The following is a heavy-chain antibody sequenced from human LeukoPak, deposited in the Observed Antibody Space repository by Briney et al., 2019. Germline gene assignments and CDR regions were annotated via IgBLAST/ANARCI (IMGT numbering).Heavy chain of an antibody. CDR2: INPNSGGT. CDR1: GYTFTDYY. V-gene: IGHV1-2*02. Sequence: ASVKVSCKASGYTFTDYYMHWVRQAPGQGLEWMGWINPNSGGTNYAQKFQGRVTMTRDTSISTAYMVLSRLRSDDTAVYYCARGIYDSSDFEYFQHWGQGTLVTVSS. J-gene: IGHJ1*01. CDR3: ARGIYDSSDFEYFQH. D-gene: IGHD3-22*01.